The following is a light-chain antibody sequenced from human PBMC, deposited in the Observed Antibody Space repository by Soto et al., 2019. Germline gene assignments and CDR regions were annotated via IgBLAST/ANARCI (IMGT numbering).Light chain of an antibody. CDR1: QSISNF. Sequence: DIQMTQSPSFLSASAGDRVTIFCRASQSISNFLHWYQQKPGKAPKLLIYAASKLESGVPSRFGGSGSGTDFTLTISSLQPEESETYYCQQSYRNHRTLGLGTKVDIK. CDR2: AAS. V-gene: IGKV1-39*01. CDR3: QQSYRNHRT. J-gene: IGKJ1*01.